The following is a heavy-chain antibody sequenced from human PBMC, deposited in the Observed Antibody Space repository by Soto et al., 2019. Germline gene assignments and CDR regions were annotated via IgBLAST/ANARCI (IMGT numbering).Heavy chain of an antibody. CDR2: TNQDGSQK. D-gene: IGHD1-26*01. CDR1: GFSFRSDW. J-gene: IGHJ4*02. Sequence: EEQLVESGGGLVQPGGSLRLTCAVSGFSFRSDWMNWVRQAPGKGLEWVAHTNQDGSQKYYVDSVKGRFTIFRDNDKNSLSLQMNSLRVEDTGVYYCSGGVGDAFWGQGTLVTVSS. V-gene: IGHV3-7*04. CDR3: SGGVGDAF.